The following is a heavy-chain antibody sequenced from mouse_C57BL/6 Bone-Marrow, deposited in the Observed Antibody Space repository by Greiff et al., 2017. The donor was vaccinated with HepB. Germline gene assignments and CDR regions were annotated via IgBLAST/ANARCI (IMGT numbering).Heavy chain of an antibody. Sequence: EVQLQESGGGLVQPKGSLKLSCAASGFTFNTYAMHWVRQAPGKGLEWVARIRSKSSNYATYYADSVKDRFTISRDDSQIMLYLQMNNLKTEDTAMYYCVRGYYSGSSYYFDYWGQGTTLTVSS. CDR2: IRSKSSNYAT. CDR1: GFTFNTYA. J-gene: IGHJ2*01. D-gene: IGHD1-1*01. V-gene: IGHV10-3*01. CDR3: VRGYYSGSSYYFDY.